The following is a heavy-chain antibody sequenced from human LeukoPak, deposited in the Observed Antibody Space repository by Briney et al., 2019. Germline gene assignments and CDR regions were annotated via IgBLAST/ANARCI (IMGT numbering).Heavy chain of an antibody. D-gene: IGHD6-19*01. V-gene: IGHV1-69*01. CDR2: IIIIVDTA. J-gene: IGHJ4*02. CDR1: GGTFSSYA. CDR3: ARHVSSGWYYFDY. Sequence: SVKVSCKASGGTFSSYAISWVRQAPGQGLEWMGGIIIIVDTAKYAQKFQGRATITADESTNAAYMELSSLRSEDTAVHYCARHVSSGWYYFDYWGQGTLVTVSS.